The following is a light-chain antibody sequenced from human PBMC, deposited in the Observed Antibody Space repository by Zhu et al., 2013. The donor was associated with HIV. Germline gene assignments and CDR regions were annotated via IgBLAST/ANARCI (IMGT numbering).Light chain of an antibody. CDR1: QTVTRY. CDR2: ATS. Sequence: DFQMTQSPPSLSASVGDRVTITCRASQTVTRYINWYQQVPGRAPKLLIYATSTLQSGVPSRFSGSRSGTDATLTITSLQPEDFATYYCQQTYSTPWTFGQGTRV. J-gene: IGKJ1*01. V-gene: IGKV1-39*01. CDR3: QQTYSTPWT.